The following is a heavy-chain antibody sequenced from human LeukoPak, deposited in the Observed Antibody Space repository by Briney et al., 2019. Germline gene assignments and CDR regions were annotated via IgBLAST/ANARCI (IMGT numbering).Heavy chain of an antibody. Sequence: SETLSLTCTVSGGSISSSSYYWGWIRQPPGKGLEWIGSIYYSGSTYYNPSLKSRVTISVDTSKNQFSLKLTSVTAADTAVYYCARGPTVTTDYWGQGILVTVSS. V-gene: IGHV4-39*01. J-gene: IGHJ4*02. CDR2: IYYSGST. CDR1: GGSISSSSYY. CDR3: ARGPTVTTDY. D-gene: IGHD4-11*01.